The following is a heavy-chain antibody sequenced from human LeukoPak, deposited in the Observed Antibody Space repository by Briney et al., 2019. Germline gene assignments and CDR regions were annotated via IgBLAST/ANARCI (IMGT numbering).Heavy chain of an antibody. CDR2: ISWNSGSI. V-gene: IGHV3-9*03. Sequence: GRSLRLSCAASGFTFDDYAMHWVRQAPGQGLEWVSGISWNSGSIGYADSVKGRFTISRDNAKNSLYLQMNSLRAEDMALYYCAKETMVRGVRHFDHWGQGTLVTVSS. CDR3: AKETMVRGVRHFDH. J-gene: IGHJ4*02. D-gene: IGHD3-10*01. CDR1: GFTFDDYA.